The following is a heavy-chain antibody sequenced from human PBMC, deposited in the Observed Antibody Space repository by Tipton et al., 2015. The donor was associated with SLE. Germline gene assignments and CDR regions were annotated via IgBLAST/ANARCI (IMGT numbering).Heavy chain of an antibody. D-gene: IGHD6-13*01. J-gene: IGHJ4*02. CDR1: GYTFTSYG. Sequence: QVQLVQSGAEVKKPGASVKVSCKASGYTFTSYGISWVRQAPGQGLEWMGWISAYNGNTDYAQKLQGRVTMTTDTSTSTAYMELRSLRSDDTAVYYCARDRDLTIWQQLVNLDYWGQGTLVTVSS. CDR3: ARDRDLTIWQQLVNLDY. CDR2: ISAYNGNT. V-gene: IGHV1-18*01.